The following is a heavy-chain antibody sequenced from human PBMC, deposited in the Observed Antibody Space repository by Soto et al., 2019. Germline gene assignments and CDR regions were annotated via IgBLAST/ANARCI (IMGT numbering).Heavy chain of an antibody. Sequence: ASVKVSCKASGYTFTGYYMHWVRQAPGQGLEWMGWINPNSGGTNYAQKFQGWVTMTRDTSISTAYMELSRLRPDDTAVYYCAREIRYSSGCYGNYYYHDGMAVSGQGTTVPVSS. J-gene: IGHJ6*02. D-gene: IGHD6-19*01. CDR3: AREIRYSSGCYGNYYYHDGMAV. CDR1: GYTFTGYY. CDR2: INPNSGGT. V-gene: IGHV1-2*04.